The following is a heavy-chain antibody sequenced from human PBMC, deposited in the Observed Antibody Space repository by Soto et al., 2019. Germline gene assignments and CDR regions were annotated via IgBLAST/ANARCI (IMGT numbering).Heavy chain of an antibody. D-gene: IGHD2-15*01. CDR1: GYTFTSYG. V-gene: IGHV1-18*04. Sequence: ASVKVSCKASGYTFTSYGISWVRQAPGQGLEWMGWISAYNGNTNYAQKLQGRVTMTTDTSTSTTYMELRSLRSDDTAVYYCERDRGPELVVVVAATVYYFDYWG. CDR3: ERDRGPELVVVVAATVYYFDY. CDR2: ISAYNGNT. J-gene: IGHJ4*01.